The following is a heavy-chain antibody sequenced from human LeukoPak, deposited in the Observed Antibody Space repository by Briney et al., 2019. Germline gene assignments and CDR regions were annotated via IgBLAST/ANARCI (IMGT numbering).Heavy chain of an antibody. V-gene: IGHV3-23*01. CDR1: GFTFSSYA. CDR2: ISGSGGST. Sequence: GGSLRLSCAASGFTFSSYAMSWVRQAPGKGLEWVSAISGSGGSTYYADSVKGRFTISRDNSKNTLNLQMNSLRAEDTAVYYCAKVPLLWFGESHFDYWGQGTLVTVSS. J-gene: IGHJ4*02. CDR3: AKVPLLWFGESHFDY. D-gene: IGHD3-10*01.